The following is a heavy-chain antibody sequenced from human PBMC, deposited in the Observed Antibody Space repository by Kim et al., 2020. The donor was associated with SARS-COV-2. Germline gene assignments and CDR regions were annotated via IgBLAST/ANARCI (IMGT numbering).Heavy chain of an antibody. CDR2: ISGSGGST. D-gene: IGHD3-3*01. J-gene: IGHJ6*02. Sequence: GGSLRLSCAASGFTFSSYAMSWVRQAPGKGLEWVSAISGSGGSTYYADSVKGRFTISRDNSKNTLYLQMNSLRAEDTAVYYCAKANYDFWSGYLTQAVGYGMDVWGQGTTVTVSS. CDR1: GFTFSSYA. CDR3: AKANYDFWSGYLTQAVGYGMDV. V-gene: IGHV3-23*01.